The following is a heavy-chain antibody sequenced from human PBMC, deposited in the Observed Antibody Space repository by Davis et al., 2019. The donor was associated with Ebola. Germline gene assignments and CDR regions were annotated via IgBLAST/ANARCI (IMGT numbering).Heavy chain of an antibody. CDR1: GDSSPSGG. J-gene: IGHJ6*04. CDR3: ARGWFRGGMDV. CDR2: TYYNSKWYS. Sequence: PSETLSLTCAISGDSSPSGGWNWIRQSPSRGLEWLGRTYYNSKWYSDYAVSVKCRITINPDTSKNQFSLQLNSVTPEDTALYYCARGWFRGGMDVWGEGTAVTVSS. V-gene: IGHV6-1*01. D-gene: IGHD3-10*01.